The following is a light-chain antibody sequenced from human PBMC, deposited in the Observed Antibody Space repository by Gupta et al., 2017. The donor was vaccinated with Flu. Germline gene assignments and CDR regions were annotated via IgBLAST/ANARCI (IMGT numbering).Light chain of an antibody. V-gene: IGLV2-14*01. Sequence: QSALTQPASVSGSPGQSISISCSGTSSDIGTYNYVSWYQQHSGKAPKLIIYEVSNRPSGASNRFSASKSGNTASLDISGLQADDEAEYYCSSFTSSRTVVFGTGTKVAVL. CDR1: SSDIGTYNY. CDR2: EVS. J-gene: IGLJ1*01. CDR3: SSFTSSRTVV.